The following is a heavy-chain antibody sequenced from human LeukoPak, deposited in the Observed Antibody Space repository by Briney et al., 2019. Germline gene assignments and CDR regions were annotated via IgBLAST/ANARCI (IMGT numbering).Heavy chain of an antibody. CDR2: INPNSGGT. CDR3: ARGPSGHGDYYYYYYMDV. Sequence: GASEKVSCKASGYTFTGYYMHWVRQAPGQALEWMGWINPNSGGTNYAQKFQGRVTMTRDTSISTAYMELSRLRSDDTAVYYCARGPSGHGDYYYYYYMDVWGKGTTVTISS. CDR1: GYTFTGYY. V-gene: IGHV1-2*02. J-gene: IGHJ6*03. D-gene: IGHD4-17*01.